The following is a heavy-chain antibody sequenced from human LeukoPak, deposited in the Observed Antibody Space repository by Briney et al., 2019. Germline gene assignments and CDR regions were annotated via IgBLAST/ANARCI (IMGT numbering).Heavy chain of an antibody. J-gene: IGHJ4*02. CDR2: IYHSGST. CDR1: GGSISSSNW. V-gene: IGHV4-4*02. Sequence: SETLSLTCAVSGGSISSSNWWSWVRQPPGKGLEWIGEIYHSGSTNYNPSLKSRVTMSVDTSKNQFSLKLSSVTAADTAVYYCARVAPTDYGDYFDYWGQGTLVTVSS. CDR3: ARVAPTDYGDYFDY. D-gene: IGHD4-17*01.